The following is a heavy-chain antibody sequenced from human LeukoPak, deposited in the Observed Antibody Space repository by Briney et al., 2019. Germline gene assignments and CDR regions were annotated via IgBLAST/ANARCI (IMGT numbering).Heavy chain of an antibody. CDR3: ARGGNWFDP. CDR2: ISSSGGTI. CDR1: GFTFSSYE. V-gene: IGHV3-48*03. D-gene: IGHD3-16*01. J-gene: IGHJ5*02. Sequence: SGGSLRLSCAASGFTFSSYEMNCVRQAPGKGLECVSYISSSGGTISYADSVKGRFTISRDNAKNALYLQMNSLRAEDTANYSCARGGNWFDPWGQGTLVTVSS.